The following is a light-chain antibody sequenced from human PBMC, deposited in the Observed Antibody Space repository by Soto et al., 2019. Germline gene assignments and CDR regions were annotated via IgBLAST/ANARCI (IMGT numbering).Light chain of an antibody. CDR2: DAS. V-gene: IGKV1-5*01. CDR1: QSISHW. J-gene: IGKJ1*01. Sequence: DIQMTQSPSTLSASVGDRFTITCRASQSISHWLAWYQQKPGKAPNLLISDASTLKSGVPSRFSGSGSGTEFTLTISSLQPDDFATYYCQQYHSYWTFGQGTKVDIK. CDR3: QQYHSYWT.